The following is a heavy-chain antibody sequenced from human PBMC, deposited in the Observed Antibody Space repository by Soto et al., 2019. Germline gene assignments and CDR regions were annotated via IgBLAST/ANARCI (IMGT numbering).Heavy chain of an antibody. D-gene: IGHD3-3*01. CDR2: MNPNSGNT. CDR1: GYTFTSYD. CDR3: ARYDFWSGYSTYYYYYYGMDV. J-gene: IGHJ6*02. Sequence: GASVKVSCKASGYTFTSYDINWVRQATGQGLEWMGWMNPNSGNTGYAQKFRGRVTMTRNTSISTAYMELSSLRSEDTAVYYCARYDFWSGYSTYYYYYYGMDVWGQGTTVTVSS. V-gene: IGHV1-8*01.